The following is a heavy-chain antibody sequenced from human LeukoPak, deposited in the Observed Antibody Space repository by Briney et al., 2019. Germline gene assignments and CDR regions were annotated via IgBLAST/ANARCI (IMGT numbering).Heavy chain of an antibody. Sequence: GGSLRLSCAASGFTFSGSAMHWVRQAPGKGLEWVAVISYDGSNKYYADSVKGRFTISRDNSKNTLYLQMNSLRAEDTAVYYCAREFGYSGSYFDYWGQGTLVTVSS. V-gene: IGHV3-30-3*01. J-gene: IGHJ4*02. CDR2: ISYDGSNK. CDR1: GFTFSGSA. D-gene: IGHD1-26*01. CDR3: AREFGYSGSYFDY.